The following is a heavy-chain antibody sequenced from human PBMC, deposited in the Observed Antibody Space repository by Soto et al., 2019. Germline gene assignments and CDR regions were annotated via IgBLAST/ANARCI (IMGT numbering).Heavy chain of an antibody. CDR3: ARGRYGDY. V-gene: IGHV1-18*01. CDR2: ISAHNGNT. D-gene: IGHD1-1*01. J-gene: IGHJ4*02. Sequence: QVHLVQSGAEVKKPGASVKVSCQASGYAFTTYGITWVRQAPGQGLEWMGWISAHNGNTNYAQQRQGRVTVNSDTSTTTAYMELRSLRSDDTAVYYCARGRYGDYWGQGALVTVSS. CDR1: GYAFTTYG.